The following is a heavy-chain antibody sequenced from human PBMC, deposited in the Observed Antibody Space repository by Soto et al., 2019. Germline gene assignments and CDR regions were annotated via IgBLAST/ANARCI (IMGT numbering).Heavy chain of an antibody. Sequence: EVQLLESGGALVRPGGSLRLSCAASGFTFSNYAMTWVRQPPGMGLEWVSVISGSGGSADYADSVQGRFTISRDNSKNTLYLQMNILRAEDTAIYFCEREGSVWYSRGSFDVWGRGTMVTVSS. J-gene: IGHJ3*01. V-gene: IGHV3-23*01. CDR2: ISGSGGSA. D-gene: IGHD6-19*01. CDR1: GFTFSNYA. CDR3: EREGSVWYSRGSFDV.